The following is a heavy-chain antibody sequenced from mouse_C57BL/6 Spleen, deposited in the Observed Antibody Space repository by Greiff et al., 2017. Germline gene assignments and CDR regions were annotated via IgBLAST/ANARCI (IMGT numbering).Heavy chain of an antibody. CDR3: ASWRDAMDY. CDR1: GYTFTSYW. V-gene: IGHV1-69*01. J-gene: IGHJ4*01. CDR2: IDPSDSYT. Sequence: VQLQQPGAELVMPGASVKLSCKASGYTFTSYWMHWVKQRPGQGLEWIGEIDPSDSYTNYNQKFKGKSTLTVDKSSSTAYMQLSSLTSEDSAVYYCASWRDAMDYWGQGTSVTVSS.